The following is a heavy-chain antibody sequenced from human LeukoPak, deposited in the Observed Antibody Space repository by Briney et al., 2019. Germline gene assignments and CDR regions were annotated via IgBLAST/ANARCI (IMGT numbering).Heavy chain of an antibody. CDR3: ARDRVLLSTSPLDY. J-gene: IGHJ4*02. Sequence: GGSLRLSCAASGFTFSSYWMSWVRQAPGKGLEWVANIKQGGSEKYYVDSVKGRFTISRDNAKNSLYLQMNSLRAEDTAVYYCARDRVLLSTSPLDYWGQGTLVTVSS. CDR2: IKQGGSEK. D-gene: IGHD2/OR15-2a*01. V-gene: IGHV3-7*01. CDR1: GFTFSSYW.